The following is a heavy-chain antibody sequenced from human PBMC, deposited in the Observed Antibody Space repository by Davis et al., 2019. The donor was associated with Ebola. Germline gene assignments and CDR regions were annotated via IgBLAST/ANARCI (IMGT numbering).Heavy chain of an antibody. CDR3: ARDGTTGTTDLGAFDI. CDR2: IWYDGSNK. Sequence: PGGSLRLSCAASGFTFSSYGMHWVRQAPGKGLEWVAVIWYDGSNKYYADSVKGRFTISRDNSKNTLYLQMNSLRAEDTAVYYCARDGTTGTTDLGAFDIWGQGTMVTVSS. D-gene: IGHD1-1*01. V-gene: IGHV3-33*01. J-gene: IGHJ3*02. CDR1: GFTFSSYG.